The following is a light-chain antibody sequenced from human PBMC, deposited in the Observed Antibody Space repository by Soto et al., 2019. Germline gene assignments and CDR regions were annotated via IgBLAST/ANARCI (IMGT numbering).Light chain of an antibody. CDR3: QQDSNWWA. J-gene: IGKJ1*01. Sequence: EIVMTQSPATLSVSPGERATLSCRASQSIGGSLAWYQQKPGQAPSLLIYGASNRATGVPARFSGSGSGTDFTLTISSLQSEDFAVYYCQQDSNWWAFGQGTKVEIK. CDR2: GAS. CDR1: QSIGGS. V-gene: IGKV3-15*01.